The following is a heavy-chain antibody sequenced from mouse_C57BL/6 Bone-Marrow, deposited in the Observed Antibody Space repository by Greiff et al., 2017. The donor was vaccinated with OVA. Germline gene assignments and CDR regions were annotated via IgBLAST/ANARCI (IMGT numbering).Heavy chain of an antibody. V-gene: IGHV6-3*01. CDR3: TGKEDDREGGY. Sequence: EVKVVESGGGLVQPGGSMKLSCVASGFTFSNYWMNWVRQSPEKGLEWVAQISLKSDNYASHYAVSVKGRFTISRNDSKSSVYLQMNDVRAEDSGIYYCTGKEDDREGGYWGKGTTLTVSS. D-gene: IGHD1-1*02. J-gene: IGHJ2*01. CDR1: GFTFSNYW. CDR2: ISLKSDNYAS.